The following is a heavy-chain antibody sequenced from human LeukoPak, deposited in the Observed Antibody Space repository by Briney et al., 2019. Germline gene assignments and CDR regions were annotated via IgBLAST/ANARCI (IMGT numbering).Heavy chain of an antibody. CDR2: IYSGGST. Sequence: PGGSLSLTCAASGFNISTNYKNWVWQAPGQGLEWVSVIYSGGSTYYPDPVRGRFTISRDKSKNTLYLQMNSLRAEDTAVYYCTRVLAVDRSVYYGYYFDYWGQGALVTVSS. V-gene: IGHV3-53*01. CDR3: TRVLAVDRSVYYGYYFDY. J-gene: IGHJ4*02. CDR1: GFNISTNY. D-gene: IGHD3-22*01.